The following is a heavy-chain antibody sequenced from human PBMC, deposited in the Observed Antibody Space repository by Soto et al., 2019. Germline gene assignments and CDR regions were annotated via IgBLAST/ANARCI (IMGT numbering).Heavy chain of an antibody. V-gene: IGHV3-23*01. CDR3: AKAPYGMGSTYFDY. CDR1: GFTFSSYA. Sequence: AEGSLRLSGAASGFTFSSYAMSWVRQARGKGLEWVSGISAAGDTTPYADSVGGRFTISRDNSKSTLFLQMNSLRAEDTAVYYCAKAPYGMGSTYFDYWGQGTLVTVSS. J-gene: IGHJ4*02. CDR2: ISAAGDTT. D-gene: IGHD4-17*01.